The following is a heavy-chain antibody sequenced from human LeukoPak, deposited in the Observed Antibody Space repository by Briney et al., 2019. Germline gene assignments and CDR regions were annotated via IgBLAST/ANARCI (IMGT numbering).Heavy chain of an antibody. CDR3: SRGLDSRKLGY. J-gene: IGHJ4*02. CDR2: IHSSGSL. D-gene: IGHD3-22*01. CDR1: GASFNTGDQY. V-gene: IGHV4-31*03. Sequence: NPSETLSLTCTVSGASFNTGDQYWNWIRQSPGTGLEWIGSIHSSGSLYNNPSLESRVTISIDTSKNQFSLDLNSVTAADTAVYFCSRGLDSRKLGYWGQGTLVTVSS.